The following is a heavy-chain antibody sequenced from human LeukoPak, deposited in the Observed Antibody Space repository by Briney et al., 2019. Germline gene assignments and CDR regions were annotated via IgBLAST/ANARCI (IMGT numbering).Heavy chain of an antibody. CDR3: ARDRTYGDYEP. CDR2: INAGNGNT. D-gene: IGHD4-17*01. Sequence: GASVKVSCKASGYTFTSYAMHWVRQAPGQRLEWMGWINAGNGNTKYSQKFQGRVTITRNTSASTAYMELSSLRSEDTAVYYCARDRTYGDYEPWGQGTLVTVSS. CDR1: GYTFTSYA. J-gene: IGHJ5*02. V-gene: IGHV1-3*01.